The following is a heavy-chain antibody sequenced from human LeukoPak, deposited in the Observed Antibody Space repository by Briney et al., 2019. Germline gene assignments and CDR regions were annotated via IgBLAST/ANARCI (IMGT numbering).Heavy chain of an antibody. CDR2: IYSGGST. D-gene: IGHD1-14*01. Sequence: GSLRLSCAASGFTVSSNYMSWVRQAPGKGLEWVSVIYSGGSTYYADSVKGRFTISRHNSKNTLYLQMNSLRAEDTAVYYCARNLITGPRDYYGMDVWGQGTTVTVSS. J-gene: IGHJ6*02. V-gene: IGHV3-53*04. CDR3: ARNLITGPRDYYGMDV. CDR1: GFTVSSNY.